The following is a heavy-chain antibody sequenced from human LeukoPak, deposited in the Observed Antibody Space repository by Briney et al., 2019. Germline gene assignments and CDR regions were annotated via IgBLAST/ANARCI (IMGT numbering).Heavy chain of an antibody. D-gene: IGHD2-15*01. Sequence: QSSETLSLTCAVYGGSFSGYYWSWIRQPPGMGLEWIGEINHSGSTNYNPSLKSRVTISVDTSKNQFSLKLSSVTAADTAVYYCARVEIRTTRGFWYYYYGMDVWGQGTTVTVSS. CDR3: ARVEIRTTRGFWYYYYGMDV. J-gene: IGHJ6*02. V-gene: IGHV4-34*01. CDR1: GGSFSGYY. CDR2: INHSGST.